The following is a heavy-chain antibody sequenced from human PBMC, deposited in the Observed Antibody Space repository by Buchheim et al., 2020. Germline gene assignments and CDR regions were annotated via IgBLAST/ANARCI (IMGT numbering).Heavy chain of an antibody. J-gene: IGHJ4*02. CDR1: GFTFSSYG. D-gene: IGHD6-13*01. CDR2: IWYDGSNK. Sequence: QVQLVESGGGVVQPGRSLRLSCAASGFTFSSYGMHWVRQAPGKGLEWVAVIWYDGSNKYYADSVKGRFTIYRDNSKSTLYLQMNSLRAEDTAVYYCARGRSIAAAGTDYFDYWGQGTL. V-gene: IGHV3-33*01. CDR3: ARGRSIAAAGTDYFDY.